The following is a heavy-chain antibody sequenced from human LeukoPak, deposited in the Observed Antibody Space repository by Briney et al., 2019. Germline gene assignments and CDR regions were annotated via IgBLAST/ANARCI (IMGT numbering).Heavy chain of an antibody. CDR3: AKSLTSPLYNYRSGYFDY. CDR2: ISSSSRYI. V-gene: IGHV3-21*04. D-gene: IGHD5-24*01. Sequence: PGGSLRLSCAASGFTFSSYSMNWVRQAPGKGLEWVSSISSSSRYIYYADSVKGRFTISRDNAKNSLYLQMNSLRAEDTALYYCAKSLTSPLYNYRSGYFDYWGQGTLVTVSS. CDR1: GFTFSSYS. J-gene: IGHJ4*02.